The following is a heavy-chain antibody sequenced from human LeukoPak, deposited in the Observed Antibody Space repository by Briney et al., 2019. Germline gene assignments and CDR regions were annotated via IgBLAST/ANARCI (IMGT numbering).Heavy chain of an antibody. V-gene: IGHV3-7*01. J-gene: IGHJ4*02. CDR2: IKKDGSEK. Sequence: GGSLRLSCAASGFTFSSYWMNWVRQAPGKGLEWVAKIKKDGSEKYYVDSVKGRFTVSRDNAKNSLSLQMNSLRVEDTAIYYCAKVAKYYGSEIYYFFEHWGQGTPVAASS. CDR1: GFTFSSYW. D-gene: IGHD3-10*01. CDR3: AKVAKYYGSEIYYFFEH.